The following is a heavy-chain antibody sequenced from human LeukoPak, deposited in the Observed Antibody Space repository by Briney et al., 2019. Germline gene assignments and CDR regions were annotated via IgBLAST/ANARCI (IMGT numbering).Heavy chain of an antibody. CDR1: GFTFSTYA. J-gene: IGHJ4*02. D-gene: IGHD4-11*01. CDR3: ASHISTVTTTGSDS. CDR2: ISGNTGRT. Sequence: GGSLRLSCAASGFTFSTYAMSWVRQAPGKGLEWVSSISGNTGRTYYAGSVKGRFTISRDNSKNTLYLQMNSLRAEDTAIYYCASHISTVTTTGSDSWGQGTLVTVSS. V-gene: IGHV3-23*01.